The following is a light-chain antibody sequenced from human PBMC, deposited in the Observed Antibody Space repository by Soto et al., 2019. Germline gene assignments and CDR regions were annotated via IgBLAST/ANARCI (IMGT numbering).Light chain of an antibody. J-gene: IGLJ1*01. Sequence: QSALTQPRSVSGSPGQSVTISCTGTSTDVGGYNYVSWYQQHPGKVHKLMLYDVSKRPSGVPDRCSGSKSGNTASLTISGLQAEDEDDYYCCSYAGRDTLYVFGRGTKLTVL. CDR3: CSYAGRDTLYV. V-gene: IGLV2-11*01. CDR2: DVS. CDR1: STDVGGYNY.